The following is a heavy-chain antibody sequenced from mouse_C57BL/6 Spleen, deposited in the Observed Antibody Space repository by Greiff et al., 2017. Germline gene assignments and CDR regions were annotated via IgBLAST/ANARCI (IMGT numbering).Heavy chain of an antibody. Sequence: QVQLKESGPGILQPSQTLSLTCSFSGFSLSTFGMGVGWIRQPSGKGLEWLAHIWWDDDKYYNPALKSRLTISKDTSKNQVFLKIANVDTADTATYYCARNYDGYPYWYFDVWGTGTTVTVSS. CDR3: ARNYDGYPYWYFDV. D-gene: IGHD2-3*01. CDR1: GFSLSTFGMG. J-gene: IGHJ1*03. CDR2: IWWDDDK. V-gene: IGHV8-8*01.